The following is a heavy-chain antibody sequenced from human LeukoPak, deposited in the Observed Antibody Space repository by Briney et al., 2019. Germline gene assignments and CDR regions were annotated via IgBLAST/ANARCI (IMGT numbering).Heavy chain of an antibody. Sequence: GASVKVSCKASGYTFTSNYMHWVRQAPGQGLEWMGIINPSGGSTSHAQKFQGRVTMTSDTSTSTVYMALSSLRSEDTAVYYCARVRGGCSSASCHLDYWGQGTLVTVSS. CDR3: ARVRGGCSSASCHLDY. CDR2: INPSGGST. J-gene: IGHJ4*02. V-gene: IGHV1-46*01. CDR1: GYTFTSNY. D-gene: IGHD2-2*01.